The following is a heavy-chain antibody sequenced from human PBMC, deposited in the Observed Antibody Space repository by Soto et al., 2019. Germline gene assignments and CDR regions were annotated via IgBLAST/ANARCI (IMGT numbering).Heavy chain of an antibody. CDR2: IYYSGST. D-gene: IGHD3-3*01. J-gene: IGHJ4*02. V-gene: IGHV4-59*12. CDR3: ARIFRGGTAHFDY. Sequence: SETLSLTCTVSGGSISSYYWSWIRQPPGKGLEWIGYIYYSGSTNYNPSLKSRVTISVDTSKNQFSLKLTSVTAADTAVYYCARIFRGGTAHFDYWGQGTLVTVSS. CDR1: GGSISSYY.